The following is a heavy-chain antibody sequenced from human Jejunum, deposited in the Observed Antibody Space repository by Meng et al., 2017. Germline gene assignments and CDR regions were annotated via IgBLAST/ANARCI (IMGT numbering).Heavy chain of an antibody. J-gene: IGHJ6*02. CDR3: ARVDNRSYYLSYGLDV. Sequence: SVTVSCKASGYIFPGYYIQWVRQSPGQGLEWMGWIDPNSDGTKYAQKFEGRVTMTRDTSISTAYMELSRLRSDDTAVYYCARVDNRSYYLSYGLDVWGHGTTVTVSS. CDR1: GYIFPGYY. D-gene: IGHD1-14*01. V-gene: IGHV1-2*02. CDR2: IDPNSDGT.